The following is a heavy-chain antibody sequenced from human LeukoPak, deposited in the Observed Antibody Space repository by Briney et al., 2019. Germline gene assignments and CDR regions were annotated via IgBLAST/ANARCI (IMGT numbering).Heavy chain of an antibody. V-gene: IGHV4-34*01. CDR1: GGSFSGYY. Sequence: PSETLSLTCAVYGGSFSGYYWSWIRQPPGKGLEWIGEINHSGSTNYNPSLKSRVTISVDTSKNQFSLKLSSVTAADTAVYYCARAREPLIHTYYFEYWGQGTLVTVSS. J-gene: IGHJ4*02. CDR2: INHSGST. CDR3: ARAREPLIHTYYFEY. D-gene: IGHD1-26*01.